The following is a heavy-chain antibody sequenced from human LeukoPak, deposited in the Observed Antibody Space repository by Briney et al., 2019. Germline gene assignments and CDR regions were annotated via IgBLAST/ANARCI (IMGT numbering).Heavy chain of an antibody. CDR2: IWYDGSNK. Sequence: SGGSLRLSCAASGFTFGSYGMHWVRQAPGKGLEWVAVIWYDGSNKYYADSVKGRFTISRDNSKNTLYLQMNSLRAEDTAVYYCARDQHRYYYDSTPNFDYWGQGTLVTVSS. CDR3: ARDQHRYYYDSTPNFDY. CDR1: GFTFGSYG. J-gene: IGHJ4*02. D-gene: IGHD3-22*01. V-gene: IGHV3-33*01.